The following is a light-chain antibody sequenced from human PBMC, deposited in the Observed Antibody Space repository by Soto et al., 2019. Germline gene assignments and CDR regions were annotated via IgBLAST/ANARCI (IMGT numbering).Light chain of an antibody. CDR3: QQTYILPRT. Sequence: DIRMTQSPSSLSASVGDRVTITCRASLTIGDSLSWFQQKVGKPPTLLIYGASALQSGVPARFSCSGSGTDFTLTINNMQREDFATYYCQQTYILPRTFGQGTKVDIK. J-gene: IGKJ1*01. CDR2: GAS. V-gene: IGKV1-39*01. CDR1: LTIGDS.